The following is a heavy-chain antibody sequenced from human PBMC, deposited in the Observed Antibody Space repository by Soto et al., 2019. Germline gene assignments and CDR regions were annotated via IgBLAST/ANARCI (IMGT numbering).Heavy chain of an antibody. V-gene: IGHV1-69*13. CDR1: GGTFSSYV. D-gene: IGHD5-18*01. Sequence: SVKVACKASGGTFSSYVISWVRQAPGQGLEWMGGIIPIFGTANYAQKFQGRVTITADESTSTAYMELSSLRSEDTAVYYCARPMEMATASRYYGMDVWGQGTTVTVSS. CDR3: ARPMEMATASRYYGMDV. CDR2: IIPIFGTA. J-gene: IGHJ6*02.